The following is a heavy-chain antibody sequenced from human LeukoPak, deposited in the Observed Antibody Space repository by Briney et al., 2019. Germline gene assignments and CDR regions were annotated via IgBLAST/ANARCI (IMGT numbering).Heavy chain of an antibody. V-gene: IGHV1-69*13. J-gene: IGHJ4*02. Sequence: SVKVSCKASGGTFSSYAISWVRQAPGQGLEWMGGIIPIFGTANYAQKFQGRVTITADESTSTAYMELSSLRSEDTAVYYCARPNATYYYGSGSNLDYWGQGTLVAVSS. CDR3: ARPNATYYYGSGSNLDY. D-gene: IGHD3-10*01. CDR1: GGTFSSYA. CDR2: IIPIFGTA.